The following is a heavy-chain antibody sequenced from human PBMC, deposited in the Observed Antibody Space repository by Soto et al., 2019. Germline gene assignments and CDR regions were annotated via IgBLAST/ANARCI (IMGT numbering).Heavy chain of an antibody. J-gene: IGHJ6*02. Sequence: ASVKVSCKASGYTFTGYYMHWVRQAPGQGLEWMGWINPNSGGTNYAQKFQGRVTMTRDTSISTAYMELSRLRSDDTAVYYCARDREDIVVVPAAQGYYGMDAWGQGTTVTVSS. D-gene: IGHD2-2*01. CDR3: ARDREDIVVVPAAQGYYGMDA. CDR1: GYTFTGYY. CDR2: INPNSGGT. V-gene: IGHV1-2*02.